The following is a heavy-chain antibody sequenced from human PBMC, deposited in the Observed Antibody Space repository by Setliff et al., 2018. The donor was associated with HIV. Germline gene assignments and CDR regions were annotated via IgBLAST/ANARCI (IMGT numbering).Heavy chain of an antibody. V-gene: IGHV4-4*07. CDR3: AREGGTDRFFDY. D-gene: IGHD3-16*01. Sequence: PSETLSLTCAVSGSSISNYYWTWIRQPAGKGLEWIGRIHTSGITNYNPSLKSRVNMSLDTSENYFSLNLTPVTAADTAVYYCAREGGTDRFFDYWGQGTPVTVSS. CDR2: IHTSGIT. J-gene: IGHJ4*01. CDR1: GSSISNYY.